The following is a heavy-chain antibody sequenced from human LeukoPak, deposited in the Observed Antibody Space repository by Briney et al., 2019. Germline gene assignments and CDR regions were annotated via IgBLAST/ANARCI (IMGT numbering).Heavy chain of an antibody. Sequence: ASVKVSCKASGYTFTSYDINWVRQATGQGLEWMGWMNPNSGNTGYAQKFQGRVTMIRNTSISTAYMELSSLRSEDTAVYYCARVKSYYYDSSGYYPGYYGMDVWGQGTTVTVSS. CDR1: GYTFTSYD. V-gene: IGHV1-8*01. J-gene: IGHJ6*02. CDR2: MNPNSGNT. CDR3: ARVKSYYYDSSGYYPGYYGMDV. D-gene: IGHD3-22*01.